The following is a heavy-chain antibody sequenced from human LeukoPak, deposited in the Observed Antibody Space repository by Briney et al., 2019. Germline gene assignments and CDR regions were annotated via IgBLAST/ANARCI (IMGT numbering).Heavy chain of an antibody. J-gene: IGHJ4*02. CDR3: AKDRSWYFDY. CDR2: ISYDGSNK. CDR1: RFTFSNYW. Sequence: GGSLRLSCGASRFTFSNYWMSWVRQAPGKGLEWVAVISYDGSNKYYADSVKGRFTISRDNSKNTLYLQMNSLRAEDTAVYYCAKDRSWYFDYWGQGTLVTVSS. V-gene: IGHV3-30*18. D-gene: IGHD6-13*01.